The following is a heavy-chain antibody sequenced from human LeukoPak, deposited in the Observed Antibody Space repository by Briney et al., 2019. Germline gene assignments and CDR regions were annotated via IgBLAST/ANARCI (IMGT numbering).Heavy chain of an antibody. Sequence: SVKVSCKASGGTFSSYAISWVRQAPGQGLEWMGRIIPILGIANYAQKFQGRVTITADKSTSTAYMELSSLRSEDAAVYYCARVGAAAARSGYFDHWGQGTLVTVSS. D-gene: IGHD6-13*01. V-gene: IGHV1-69*04. CDR2: IIPILGIA. CDR3: ARVGAAAARSGYFDH. J-gene: IGHJ4*02. CDR1: GGTFSSYA.